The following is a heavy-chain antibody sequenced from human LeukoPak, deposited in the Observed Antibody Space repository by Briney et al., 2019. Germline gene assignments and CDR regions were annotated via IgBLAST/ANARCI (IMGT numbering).Heavy chain of an antibody. CDR2: IYYSGST. J-gene: IGHJ4*02. CDR3: ARQYSSPMGYYFDY. CDR1: GGSISSGGCS. D-gene: IGHD2-15*01. V-gene: IGHV4-31*03. Sequence: SETLSLTCTVSGGSISSGGCSWTWIRQHQGKGLEWIGYIYYSGSTNYNPSLKSRLTMSLDTSKNQFSLNLGSVTAADTAVYYCARQYSSPMGYYFDYWGQGALVTVSS.